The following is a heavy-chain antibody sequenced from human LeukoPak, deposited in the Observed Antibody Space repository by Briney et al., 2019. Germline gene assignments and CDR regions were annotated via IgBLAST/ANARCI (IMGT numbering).Heavy chain of an antibody. CDR3: AREDYYDSSGYRPIDY. D-gene: IGHD3-22*01. J-gene: IGHJ4*02. CDR1: GFTFSSYS. CDR2: ISSSSSYI. Sequence: PGGSLRLSCAASGFTFSSYSMNWVRQAPGKGLEWASSISSSSSYIYYADSVKGRFTISRDNAKNSLYLQMNSLRAEDTAVYYCAREDYYDSSGYRPIDYWGQGTLVTVSS. V-gene: IGHV3-21*01.